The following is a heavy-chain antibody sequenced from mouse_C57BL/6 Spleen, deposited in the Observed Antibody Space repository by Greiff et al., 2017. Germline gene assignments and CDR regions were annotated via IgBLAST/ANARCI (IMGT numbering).Heavy chain of an antibody. CDR2: ISYDGSN. Sequence: EVKLVESGPGLVKPSPSLSLTCSVTGYSITSGYYWNWIRQFPGNKLEWMGYISYDGSNNYNPSLKNRISITRDTSKNQFFLKLNSVTTEDTATYYCARVVDYWGQGTSVTVSS. V-gene: IGHV3-6*01. CDR3: ARVVDY. J-gene: IGHJ4*01. CDR1: GYSITSGYY.